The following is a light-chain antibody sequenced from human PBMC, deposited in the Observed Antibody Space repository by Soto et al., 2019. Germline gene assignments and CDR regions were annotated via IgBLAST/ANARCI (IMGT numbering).Light chain of an antibody. CDR2: GAS. J-gene: IGKJ1*01. Sequence: EFALTPSAVTLCLSPGARASLAWRASQSVTSSYLAWYQQKPGQAPRLLIFGASSRATGIPDRFSGSGSGTDFTLTISRLEPEDFAVYYCQQYGSSGTFGQGTKVDIK. CDR1: QSVTSSY. V-gene: IGKV3-20*01. CDR3: QQYGSSGT.